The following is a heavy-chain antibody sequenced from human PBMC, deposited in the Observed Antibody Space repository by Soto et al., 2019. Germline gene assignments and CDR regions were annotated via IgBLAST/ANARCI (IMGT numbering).Heavy chain of an antibody. D-gene: IGHD6-13*01. CDR1: GYTLTELS. CDR2: IDPNNGET. CDR3: ATGAYSSSWGAS. J-gene: IGHJ5*02. V-gene: IGHV1-24*01. Sequence: ASVKVSCKVSGYTLTELSMHWVRQAPGKGLEWMGGIDPNNGETNYAQKFQGRVTMTTDTSTGTAYMELSNLRSVDTAIYYCATGAYSSSWGASWGLGTLVTVAS.